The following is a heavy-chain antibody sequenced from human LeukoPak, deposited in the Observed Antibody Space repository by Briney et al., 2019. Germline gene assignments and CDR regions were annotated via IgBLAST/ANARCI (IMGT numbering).Heavy chain of an antibody. CDR3: ASEDAGGTYSFDY. V-gene: IGHV3-66*01. D-gene: IGHD1-26*01. Sequence: GGSLRLSCAVSGFTVSSNFMSWVRQAPGKGPEWVSVIYTSGITYYADSVRGSFTISRDNSKNTLYLQMDSLTAEDTAVYYCASEDAGGTYSFDYWGQGTLVTVSS. CDR2: IYTSGIT. J-gene: IGHJ4*02. CDR1: GFTVSSNF.